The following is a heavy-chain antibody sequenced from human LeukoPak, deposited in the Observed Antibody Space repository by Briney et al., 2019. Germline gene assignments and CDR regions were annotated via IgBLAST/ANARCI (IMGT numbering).Heavy chain of an antibody. CDR1: GFTFSTYW. CDR3: ARYYDGAGQDDCFDY. CDR2: IDQDGSEQ. J-gene: IGHJ4*02. Sequence: GESLKISCAASGFTFSTYWMSWVRQAPGKGLEWVANIDQDGSEQYYVDSVKGRFTISRDNAKSSLYLQMSILRAEDTAVYYCARYYDGAGQDDCFDYWGQGTLVTVSS. V-gene: IGHV3-7*01. D-gene: IGHD3-22*01.